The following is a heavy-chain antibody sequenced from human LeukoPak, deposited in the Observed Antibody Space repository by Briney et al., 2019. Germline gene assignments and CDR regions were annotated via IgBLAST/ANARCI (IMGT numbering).Heavy chain of an antibody. V-gene: IGHV4-38-2*02. CDR3: ARSELNDYFKY. CDR1: GYSISSGYD. J-gene: IGHJ4*02. D-gene: IGHD1-7*01. CDR2: ISQSGNT. Sequence: SETLSLTCTVSGYSISSGYDWGWMRQAPGKGLEWLGSISQSGNTYNNPSLKSRVTLSVDTSKNQVSLQMTSVTAADTAMYYCARSELNDYFKYWGQGILVTVST.